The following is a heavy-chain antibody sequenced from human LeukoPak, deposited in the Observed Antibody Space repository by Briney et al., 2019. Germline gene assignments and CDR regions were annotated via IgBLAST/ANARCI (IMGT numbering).Heavy chain of an antibody. CDR2: INHSGST. Sequence: SETLSLTCAVYGGSFSGYYWSWIRQPPGKGLEWIGEINHSGSTNYNPSLKSRVTISVDTSKNQFSLNLSSVTTADTAVYYCARLPMVRGVTEYYFDSWGQGTLVTVSS. J-gene: IGHJ4*02. CDR1: GGSFSGYY. D-gene: IGHD3-10*01. V-gene: IGHV4-34*01. CDR3: ARLPMVRGVTEYYFDS.